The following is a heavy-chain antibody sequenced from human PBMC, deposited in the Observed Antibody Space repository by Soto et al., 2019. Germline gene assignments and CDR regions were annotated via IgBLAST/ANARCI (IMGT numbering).Heavy chain of an antibody. D-gene: IGHD6-13*01. Sequence: SETLSLTCAVSGGSISSGGYSWSWIRQPPGKGLEWIGYMYHSGSTYYNPSLKSRVTISIDRSKNQFSLKLSSVTAADTAVYYCARVWSSSWYVNYYYYGMDVWGQGTTVTVS. CDR2: MYHSGST. J-gene: IGHJ6*02. CDR1: GGSISSGGYS. V-gene: IGHV4-30-2*01. CDR3: ARVWSSSWYVNYYYYGMDV.